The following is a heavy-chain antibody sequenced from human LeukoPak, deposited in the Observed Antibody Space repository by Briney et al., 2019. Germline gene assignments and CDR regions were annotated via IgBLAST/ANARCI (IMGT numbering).Heavy chain of an antibody. CDR3: ARGGGVGRDGYIDYYYYYMDV. CDR1: GFTFSSYW. D-gene: IGHD5-24*01. V-gene: IGHV3-74*01. J-gene: IGHJ6*03. Sequence: QPGGSLRLSCAASGFTFSSYWMHWVRQAPGKGLVWVSRINSDGSSTSYADSVKGRFTISRDNAKNTLYLQMNSLRAEDTAVYYCARGGGVGRDGYIDYYYYYMDVWGKGTTVTVSS. CDR2: INSDGSST.